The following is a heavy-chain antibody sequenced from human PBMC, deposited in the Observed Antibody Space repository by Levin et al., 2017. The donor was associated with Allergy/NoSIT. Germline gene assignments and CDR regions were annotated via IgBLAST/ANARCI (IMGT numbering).Heavy chain of an antibody. CDR2: IYDSDKT. Sequence: KSSETLSLTCTASGGSISSDDYYWSWIRQSPEKGLEWIGYIYDSDKTYYNPSLQSRASISADTTKNQFSPKLTSVTAAATAVYYCASGPLTTVIQYYFQYWGQGTLVSVSS. CDR3: ASGPLTTVIQYYFQY. V-gene: IGHV4-30-4*01. CDR1: GGSISSDDYY. D-gene: IGHD1-1*01. J-gene: IGHJ4*02.